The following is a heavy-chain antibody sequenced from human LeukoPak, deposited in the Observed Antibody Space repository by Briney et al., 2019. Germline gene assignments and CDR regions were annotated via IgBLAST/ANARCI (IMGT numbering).Heavy chain of an antibody. D-gene: IGHD6-25*01. CDR3: ARVRYSSGAFDI. Sequence: GGSLRLSCAASGFTFSNYWMSWVRQAPGKGLEWVANIKQDGSAKYYVDSVKGRFTISRDNSKNTLYLQMNSLRAEDTAVYYCARVRYSSGAFDIWGQGTMVTVSS. J-gene: IGHJ3*02. CDR1: GFTFSNYW. CDR2: IKQDGSAK. V-gene: IGHV3-7*01.